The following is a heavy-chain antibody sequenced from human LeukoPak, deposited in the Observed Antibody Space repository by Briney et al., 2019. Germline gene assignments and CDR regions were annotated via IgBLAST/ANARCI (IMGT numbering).Heavy chain of an antibody. V-gene: IGHV3-9*01. D-gene: IGHD3-22*01. CDR2: ISWNSSSI. CDR1: GFTFGDYS. Sequence: GRSLRLSCAASGFTFGDYSMHWVRQAPGKGLEWVSGISWNSSSIGYADSVRGRFTISRDNDNTSLYLQMNSLRAEDTALYYCAKDSDSSGYYSLTFDYWGQGTLVTVSS. CDR3: AKDSDSSGYYSLTFDY. J-gene: IGHJ4*02.